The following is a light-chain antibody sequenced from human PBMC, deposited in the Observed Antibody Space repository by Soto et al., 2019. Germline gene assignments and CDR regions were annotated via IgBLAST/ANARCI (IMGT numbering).Light chain of an antibody. V-gene: IGLV2-14*01. CDR1: SSDVGGYNY. CDR3: SSYTSNATPYV. Sequence: QSVLTQPASVSGSPGQSITISCTGTSSDVGGYNYVPWYQQLPGKAPKLMIYEVTKRPSGVSNRFSGSKSGNTASLTISGLQAEDEGDYYCSSYTSNATPYVFGTGTKVTVL. CDR2: EVT. J-gene: IGLJ1*01.